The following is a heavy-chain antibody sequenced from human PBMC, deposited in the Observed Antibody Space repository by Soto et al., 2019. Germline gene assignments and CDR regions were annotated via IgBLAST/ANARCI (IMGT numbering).Heavy chain of an antibody. D-gene: IGHD6-13*01. V-gene: IGHV1-69*13. Sequence: SVKVSCKASGGTFSSYAISWVRQAPGQGLEWMGGIIPIFGTADYAQKFQGRVTITADESTSTAYMELSSLRSEDTAVYYCAKFLGVAAAGNYYYYGMDVWGQGTTVTVPS. J-gene: IGHJ6*02. CDR3: AKFLGVAAAGNYYYYGMDV. CDR2: IIPIFGTA. CDR1: GGTFSSYA.